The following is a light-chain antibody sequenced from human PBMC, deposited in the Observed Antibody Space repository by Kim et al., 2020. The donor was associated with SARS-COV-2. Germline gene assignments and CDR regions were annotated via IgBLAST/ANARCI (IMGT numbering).Light chain of an antibody. CDR1: SGHNAYA. CDR2: VNSNGSH. J-gene: IGLJ3*02. CDR3: QTWDTDILV. V-gene: IGLV4-69*01. Sequence: QPVLTQSPSASASLGASVKLTCTLSSGHNAYAIAWYQKQPEKGPRFLMRVNSNGSHNKGDGIPDLFSGSSSGPERHLIISSLQSEDEADYYCQTWDTDILVFGGGTQLTVL.